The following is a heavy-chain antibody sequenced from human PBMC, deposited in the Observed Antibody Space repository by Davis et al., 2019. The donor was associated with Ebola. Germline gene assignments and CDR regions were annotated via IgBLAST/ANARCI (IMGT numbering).Heavy chain of an antibody. CDR3: HFPAEGGIDF. J-gene: IGHJ4*02. V-gene: IGHV4-34*12. Sequence: SETLSLTCAVDGGSFSAYYWSWIRQPPGKGLEWIGSIFYTANTYYNPSLKSRATISVDMSNNQFSLKLTSVTAADTAVYFCHFPAEGGIDFWGQGTLVTVSS. D-gene: IGHD3-3*02. CDR2: IFYTANT. CDR1: GGSFSAYY.